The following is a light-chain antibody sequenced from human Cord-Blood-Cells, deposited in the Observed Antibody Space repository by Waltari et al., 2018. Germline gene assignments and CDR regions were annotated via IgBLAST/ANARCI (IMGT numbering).Light chain of an antibody. CDR3: AAWDDSLNGYV. V-gene: IGLV1-36*01. J-gene: IGLJ1*01. Sequence: QSVLTQPPSVSEAPRQRVTISCSGSSSNIGNNAVNWYQQLPGKAPKLLIYYDDLRPAGVSDRVSGSKSGNSASLAISGRQSEDEADYYCAAWDDSLNGYVFGTGTKVNVL. CDR2: YDD. CDR1: SSNIGNNA.